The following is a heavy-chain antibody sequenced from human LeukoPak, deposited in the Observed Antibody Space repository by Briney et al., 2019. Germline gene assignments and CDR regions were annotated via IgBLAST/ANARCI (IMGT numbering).Heavy chain of an antibody. CDR2: ISGSGGST. CDR3: AKSLTVTGAFDY. Sequence: GGSLRLSCAAFGFTFSAYYMSWVRQAPGKGLEWVSAISGSGGSTYYADSVKGRFTISRDNSKNTLYLQMNSLRAEDTAVYYCAKSLTVTGAFDYWGQGTLVTVST. V-gene: IGHV3-23*01. D-gene: IGHD4-17*01. J-gene: IGHJ4*02. CDR1: GFTFSAYY.